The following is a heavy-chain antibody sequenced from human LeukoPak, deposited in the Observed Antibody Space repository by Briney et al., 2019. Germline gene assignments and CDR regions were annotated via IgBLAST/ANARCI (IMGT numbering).Heavy chain of an antibody. CDR3: ARESPLLGGISGSSVLDY. Sequence: SETLSLTRTVSGGSISSYYRSWIRQPPGKGLEWIGYIYYSGSTNYNPSLKSRVTISVDTSKNPCSLKLSSGTAADAAVYYCARESPLLGGISGSSVLDYWGQGTLVTVSS. CDR2: IYYSGST. V-gene: IGHV4-59*12. CDR1: GGSISSYY. D-gene: IGHD6-13*01. J-gene: IGHJ4*02.